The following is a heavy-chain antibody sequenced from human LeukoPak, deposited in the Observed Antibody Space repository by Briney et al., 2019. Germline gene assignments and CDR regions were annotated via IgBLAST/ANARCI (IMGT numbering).Heavy chain of an antibody. J-gene: IGHJ3*02. CDR2: IYYSGST. CDR3: ARQSAQEPLDAFDI. D-gene: IGHD1-14*01. CDR1: GGSISSSSYY. Sequence: SETLSLTCTVSGGSISSSSYYWGWIRQPPGKGLEWIGSIYYSGSTYYNPSLKSRVTISVDTSKNQFSLKLSSVTAADTAVYYCARQSAQEPLDAFDIWGQGTMVTVSS. V-gene: IGHV4-39*01.